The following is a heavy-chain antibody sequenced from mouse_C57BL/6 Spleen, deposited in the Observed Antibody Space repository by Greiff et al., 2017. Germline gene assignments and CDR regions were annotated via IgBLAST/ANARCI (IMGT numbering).Heavy chain of an antibody. CDR2: IDPSDSET. CDR3: ARDVNYYAMGY. J-gene: IGHJ4*01. CDR1: GYTFTSYW. Sequence: QVHVKQPGAELVRPGSSVKLSCKASGYTFTSYWMHWVKQRPIQGLEWIGNIDPSDSETHYNQKFKDKATLTVDKSSSTAYMQLSSLTSEDSAVYYCARDVNYYAMGYWGQGTSVTVSS. V-gene: IGHV1-52*01.